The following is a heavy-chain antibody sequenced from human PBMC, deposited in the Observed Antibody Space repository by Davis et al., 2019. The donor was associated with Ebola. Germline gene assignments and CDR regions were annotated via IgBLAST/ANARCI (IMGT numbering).Heavy chain of an antibody. CDR1: GFTFSSFG. J-gene: IGHJ4*02. V-gene: IGHV3-33*01. CDR3: AAINYDIFTGYYQDY. Sequence: PGGSLRLSCAASGFTFSSFGMHWVRQAPGKGLVWLALIWYDGSNEYYADSVKVRFTISRDNSKSTLFLQMNSLRAEDTAVYYCAAINYDIFTGYYQDYWGQGTQVTVSS. D-gene: IGHD3-9*01. CDR2: IWYDGSNE.